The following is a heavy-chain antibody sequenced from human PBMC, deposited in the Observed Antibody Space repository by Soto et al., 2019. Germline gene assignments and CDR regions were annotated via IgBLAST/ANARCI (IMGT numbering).Heavy chain of an antibody. CDR2: IYWNDFK. Sequence: QITLKESGPTLVKPTQTLTLTCTCSGFSVKTTGVGVGWIRQPPGKTLEWLALIYWNDFKRYTPSLESSLTITTETGKTQVVLTVTNVDPADTATYYCAHSRGYNGYEGPPLYAMDVWGQGTTVTVSS. D-gene: IGHD5-12*01. V-gene: IGHV2-5*01. CDR1: GFSVKTTGVG. J-gene: IGHJ6*02. CDR3: AHSRGYNGYEGPPLYAMDV.